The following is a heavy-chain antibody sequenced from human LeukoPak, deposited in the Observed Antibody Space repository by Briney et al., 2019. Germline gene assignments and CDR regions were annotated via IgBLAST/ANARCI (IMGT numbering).Heavy chain of an antibody. J-gene: IGHJ6*03. V-gene: IGHV4-31*03. D-gene: IGHD1-26*01. CDR3: ARRIGGSYYYYMDV. Sequence: SETLSLTCSVSSGSISSGGYYWGWVRQHPGKGLEWIGNIYYTGTTYYYNPSLKSRVTISVDTSKNQFSLRLSSVTAADTAVYYCARRIGGSYYYYMDVWGKGTTVTVSS. CDR1: SGSISSGGYY. CDR2: IYYTGTTY.